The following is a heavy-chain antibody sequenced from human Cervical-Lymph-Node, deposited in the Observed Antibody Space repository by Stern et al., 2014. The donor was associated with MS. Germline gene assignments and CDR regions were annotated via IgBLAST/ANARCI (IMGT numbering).Heavy chain of an antibody. CDR3: AKEDYSSGCFDY. CDR2: ICWNSGRI. D-gene: IGHD6-19*01. V-gene: IGHV3-9*01. CDR1: GFTFDDYA. J-gene: IGHJ4*02. Sequence: VQLVESGGGLVQPGRSLRLSCAASGFTFDDYAMHWVRQAPGKGLEWVSGICWNSGRIGYADSVKGRFTISRDNSKNSLYLQMNSLRAEDTALYYCAKEDYSSGCFDYWGQGTLVTVSS.